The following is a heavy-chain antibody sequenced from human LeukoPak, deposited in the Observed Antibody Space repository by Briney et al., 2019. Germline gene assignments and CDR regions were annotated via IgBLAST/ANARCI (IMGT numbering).Heavy chain of an antibody. D-gene: IGHD5-18*01. CDR2: IYYSGST. Sequence: SETLSLTCTVSGGSISSSSYYWGWIRQPPGKGLEWIGSIYYSGSTYYNPSLKSRVTISVDTSKNQFSLKLSSVTAADTAVYYCARDGDTAMVRENAFDIWGQGTMVTVSS. CDR1: GGSISSSSYY. J-gene: IGHJ3*02. CDR3: ARDGDTAMVRENAFDI. V-gene: IGHV4-39*07.